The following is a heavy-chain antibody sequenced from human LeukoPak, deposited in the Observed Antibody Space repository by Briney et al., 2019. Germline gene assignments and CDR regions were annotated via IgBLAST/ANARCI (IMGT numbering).Heavy chain of an antibody. D-gene: IGHD2-2*01. CDR1: GYSLTSGYY. CDR3: ARGDIVVVPAALQSNSYYYYYMDV. CDR2: INHSGST. J-gene: IGHJ6*03. Sequence: PSQTLSLTCAVSGYSLTSGYYWGWVRQPPGKGLEWIGEINHSGSTNYNPSLKSRVTISVDTSKNQFSLKLSSVTAADTAVYYCARGDIVVVPAALQSNSYYYYYMDVWGKGTTVTVS. V-gene: IGHV4-34*01.